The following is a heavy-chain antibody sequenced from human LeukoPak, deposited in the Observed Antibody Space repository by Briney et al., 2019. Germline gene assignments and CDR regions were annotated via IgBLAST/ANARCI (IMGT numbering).Heavy chain of an antibody. CDR3: ASSGSYRLDY. D-gene: IGHD1-26*01. J-gene: IGHJ4*02. V-gene: IGHV3-48*02. CDR1: GFTFSSYS. CDR2: ITASGTAM. Sequence: PGGSLRLSCAASGFTFSSYSMNWVRQAPGKGLEWVSHITASGTAMFYAGSVKGRFTISRDNAKNSLYLQMNSLRDEDTAVYYCASSGSYRLDYWGQGTLVTVSS.